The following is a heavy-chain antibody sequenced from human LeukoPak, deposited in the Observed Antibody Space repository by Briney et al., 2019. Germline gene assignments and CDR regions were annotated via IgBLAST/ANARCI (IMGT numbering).Heavy chain of an antibody. CDR1: GFTFNTYE. CDR3: ASGKAMVRGLITDF. J-gene: IGHJ4*02. Sequence: GGSLRLSCAASGFTFNTYEMNWVRQAPGKGLERVSYISTSGSTIHYADSVKGRFTISRDNAKNSLYLQMNSLRAEDAGVYYCASGKAMVRGLITDFWGQGTLVTVSS. V-gene: IGHV3-48*03. CDR2: ISTSGSTI. D-gene: IGHD3-10*01.